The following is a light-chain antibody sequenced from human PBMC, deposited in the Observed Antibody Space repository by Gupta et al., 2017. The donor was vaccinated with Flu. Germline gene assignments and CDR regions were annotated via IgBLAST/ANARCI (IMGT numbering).Light chain of an antibody. J-gene: IGKJ1*01. CDR2: KAS. CDR1: QSISSW. CDR3: QQYNSHS. V-gene: IGKV1-5*03. Sequence: DIQMTQSPSTLSASVGDRVTITCRASQSISSWLAWYQQKPGKAPKLLIYKASSLESGVQSRFSGSGSGTEFTLTSRSRQTDDFETYYCQQYNSHSFGQGTKVEIK.